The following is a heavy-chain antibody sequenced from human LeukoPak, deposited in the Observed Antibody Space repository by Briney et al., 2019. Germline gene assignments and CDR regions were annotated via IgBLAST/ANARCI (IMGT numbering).Heavy chain of an antibody. D-gene: IGHD2-2*01. Sequence: KSSETLSLTCTVSGGSISSYYWSWIRQPPGKGLEWIGYIYYSGSTNYNPSLKSRVTISVDTSKNQFSLKLSSVTAADTAVYYCARGPFGVVVPAGYGMDVWGQGTTVTVSS. CDR3: ARGPFGVVVPAGYGMDV. V-gene: IGHV4-59*01. J-gene: IGHJ6*02. CDR1: GGSISSYY. CDR2: IYYSGST.